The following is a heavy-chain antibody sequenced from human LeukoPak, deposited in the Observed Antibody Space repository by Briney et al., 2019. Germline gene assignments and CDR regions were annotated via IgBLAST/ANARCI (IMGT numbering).Heavy chain of an antibody. Sequence: PSETLSLTCAVYGGSFSGYYWSWIRQPPGKGLEGIGEINHSGSTNYNPSLKSRVTISVDTSKNQFSLKLSSVTAADTAVYYCARGRYRHYYGSGSPPNDAFDIWGQGTMVTVSS. V-gene: IGHV4-34*01. D-gene: IGHD3-10*01. CDR2: INHSGST. J-gene: IGHJ3*02. CDR3: ARGRYRHYYGSGSPPNDAFDI. CDR1: GGSFSGYY.